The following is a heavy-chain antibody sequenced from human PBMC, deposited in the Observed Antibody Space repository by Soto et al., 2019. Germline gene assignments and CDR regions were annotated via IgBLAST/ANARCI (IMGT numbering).Heavy chain of an antibody. CDR3: ARDLTLSYLDNSAYSVPSL. CDR2: ITSRGSYI. Sequence: PGGSLRLSCAASGFTFKTYSMNWVRQAPGKGLDWVSSITSRGSYIYYVDSVKGRFTISRDNAKNSLYLQMNSLRAEDTAVYYCARDLTLSYLDNSAYSVPSLWGQGTMVTVSS. V-gene: IGHV3-21*01. J-gene: IGHJ3*01. D-gene: IGHD3-22*01. CDR1: GFTFKTYS.